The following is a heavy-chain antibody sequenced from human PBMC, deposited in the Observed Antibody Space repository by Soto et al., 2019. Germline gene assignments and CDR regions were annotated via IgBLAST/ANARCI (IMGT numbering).Heavy chain of an antibody. D-gene: IGHD3-10*01. CDR2: ISPYNGNT. J-gene: IGHJ6*01. V-gene: IGHV1-18*01. Sequence: QVQLVQSGAEVKKPGASVKVSCKASGYTLTSYGISWVRQAPGQGLEWMGWISPYNGNTKYAQKLQGRVTMTTDPSASTAFMELRSPKSDDTAVYCCARGQGITAPPYGMDVWGQGTTVTVSS. CDR3: ARGQGITAPPYGMDV. CDR1: GYTLTSYG.